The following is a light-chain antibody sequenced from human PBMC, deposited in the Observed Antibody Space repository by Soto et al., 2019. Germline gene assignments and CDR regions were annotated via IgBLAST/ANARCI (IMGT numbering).Light chain of an antibody. CDR1: SSDVGGYSF. CDR2: DVN. Sequence: QYALTQPPSASGSPGQSVTISCTGTSSDVGGYSFVSWYQQHPGKAPKVLIYDVNKRPSGVTDRFAGSKSGNTASLTVSGLQAEDEADYYCSSHAGSDNPFVFGTGTKLTVL. CDR3: SSHAGSDNPFV. V-gene: IGLV2-8*01. J-gene: IGLJ1*01.